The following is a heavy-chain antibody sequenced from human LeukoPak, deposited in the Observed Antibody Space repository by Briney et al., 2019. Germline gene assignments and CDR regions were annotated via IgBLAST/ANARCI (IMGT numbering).Heavy chain of an antibody. V-gene: IGHV1-69*13. Sequence: GASVKVSCKASGGTFSSYAISWVRQAPGQGLEWMGGIIPIFGTANYAQKFQGRVTITADESTSTAYMELSSLRSEDTAVYYCARRYDILTGYSPDAFDIWGQGTMDTVSS. D-gene: IGHD3-9*01. CDR1: GGTFSSYA. CDR2: IIPIFGTA. CDR3: ARRYDILTGYSPDAFDI. J-gene: IGHJ3*02.